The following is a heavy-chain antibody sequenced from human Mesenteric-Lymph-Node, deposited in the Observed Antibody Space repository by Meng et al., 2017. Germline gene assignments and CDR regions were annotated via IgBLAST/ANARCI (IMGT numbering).Heavy chain of an antibody. V-gene: IGHV1-2*02. CDR1: GYTFTGYY. Sequence: ASVKLFCKASGYTFTGYYMHWLRQAPGQGLEWMGWINPNSGGTNYAQKFQGRVTMTRDTSISTAYMELSRLRSDDTAVYYCATDLTSGSGSGSPTPWGQGTLVTVSS. CDR2: INPNSGGT. CDR3: ATDLTSGSGSGSPTP. J-gene: IGHJ5*02. D-gene: IGHD3-10*01.